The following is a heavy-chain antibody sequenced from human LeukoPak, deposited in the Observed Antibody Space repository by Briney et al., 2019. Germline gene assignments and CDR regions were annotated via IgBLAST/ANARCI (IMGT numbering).Heavy chain of an antibody. D-gene: IGHD1-26*01. CDR3: AREYSGSYGWFDP. J-gene: IGHJ5*02. CDR1: GFTFDDYA. CDR2: ISWDGGRT. V-gene: IGHV3-43D*03. Sequence: GGSLRLSCAASGFTFDDYAMHWVRQAPGKGLEWVSLISWDGGRTYYADSVKGRFTISRDNSKNSLYLQMNSLRAEDTAVYYCAREYSGSYGWFDPWGQGTLVTVSS.